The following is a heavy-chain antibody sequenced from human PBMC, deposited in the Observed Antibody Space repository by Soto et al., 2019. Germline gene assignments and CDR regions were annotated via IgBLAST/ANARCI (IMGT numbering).Heavy chain of an antibody. CDR2: ISGSGGST. D-gene: IGHD3-10*01. Sequence: GGSLRLSCAASGFTFSSYAMSWVRQAPGKGLEWVSAISGSGGSTYYADSVKGRFTISRDNSKNTLYLQMNSLRAEDTAVYYCAKDGPGSGSYFNPIDYWGQGTLVTVSS. CDR3: AKDGPGSGSYFNPIDY. J-gene: IGHJ4*02. V-gene: IGHV3-23*01. CDR1: GFTFSSYA.